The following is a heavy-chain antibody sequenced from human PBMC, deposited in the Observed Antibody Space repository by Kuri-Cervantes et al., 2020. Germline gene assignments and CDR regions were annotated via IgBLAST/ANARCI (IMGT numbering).Heavy chain of an antibody. CDR3: AKYYCGGDCYGMDV. CDR2: IGTAGDT. V-gene: IGHV3-13*01. J-gene: IGHJ6*02. Sequence: GESLKISCAASGFTFSSYDMHWVRQATGKGLEWVSAIGTAGDTYYPGSVKGRFTISRDNAKNSLYLQMNSLRAEDTAVYYCAKYYCGGDCYGMDVWGQGTTVTVSS. D-gene: IGHD2-21*01. CDR1: GFTFSSYD.